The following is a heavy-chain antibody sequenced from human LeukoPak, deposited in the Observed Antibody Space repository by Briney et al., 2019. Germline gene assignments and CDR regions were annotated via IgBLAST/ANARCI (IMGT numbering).Heavy chain of an antibody. V-gene: IGHV3-7*01. D-gene: IGHD3-22*01. J-gene: IGHJ3*02. CDR3: ARARYHSSGVGGFDI. Sequence: PGGSLRLSCAASGFTFSSYAMSWVRQAPGKGLEWVANIKQDGSEKYYVDSVKGRFTISKDNAKNSLFLQMNSLTAEDTAVYYCARARYHSSGVGGFDIWGQGTMVTVSS. CDR2: IKQDGSEK. CDR1: GFTFSSYA.